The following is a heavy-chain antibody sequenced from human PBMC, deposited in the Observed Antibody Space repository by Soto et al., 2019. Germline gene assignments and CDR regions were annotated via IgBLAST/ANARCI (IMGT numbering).Heavy chain of an antibody. CDR1: GGTFSSYT. D-gene: IGHD6-19*01. J-gene: IGHJ6*02. CDR2: IIPILGIA. V-gene: IGHV1-69*02. CDR3: ARADNPYSSGWYSPYYGMDV. Sequence: QVQLVQSGAEVKKPGSSVKVSCKASGGTFSSYTISWVRQAPGQGLEWMGRIIPILGIASYAQKFQGRVTITADKSTSTAYMELSSLRSEDTAVYYCARADNPYSSGWYSPYYGMDVWGQGTTVTVSS.